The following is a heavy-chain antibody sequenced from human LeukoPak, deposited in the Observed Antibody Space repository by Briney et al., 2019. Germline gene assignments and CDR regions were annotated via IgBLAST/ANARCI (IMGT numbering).Heavy chain of an antibody. CDR3: AKDSYGGSGSYYLYSFDM. V-gene: IGHV3-9*01. CDR2: ISWNGGSI. D-gene: IGHD3-10*01. CDR1: GFTFDDYA. Sequence: GGSLRLSCAASGFTFDDYAMHWVRQAPGKGLEWVSGISWNGGSIGYADSVKGRFTISRDNAKNSLYLQMSSLRLEDTASYYCAKDSYGGSGSYYLYSFDMWGQGTMVTVS. J-gene: IGHJ3*02.